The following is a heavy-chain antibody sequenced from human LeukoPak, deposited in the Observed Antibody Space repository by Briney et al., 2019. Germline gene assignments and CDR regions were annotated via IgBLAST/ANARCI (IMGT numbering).Heavy chain of an antibody. V-gene: IGHV4-61*02. D-gene: IGHD5-24*01. J-gene: IGHJ4*02. CDR2: IYTSGST. CDR3: ARALSYNYRFDY. CDR1: GGSISSGSYY. Sequence: PSQTLSLTCTVSGGSISSGSYYWSWIRQPAGKGLEWIGRIYTSGSTNYNPSLKSRVTIPVDTSKNQFSLKLSSVTAADTAVYYCARALSYNYRFDYWGQGTLVTVSS.